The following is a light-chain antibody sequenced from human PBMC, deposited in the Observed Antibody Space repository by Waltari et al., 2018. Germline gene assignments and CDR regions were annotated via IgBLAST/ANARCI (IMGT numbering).Light chain of an antibody. Sequence: QSALTQEASVSGTVGQKVTLSCTGNSNNVGRYAVGWYQQISHGAPNTVMFGTSLPPGIPDRFSGSKSGTTASLTISGIQPQDEADYYCSTWDDSLSAEVFGGGTKLTVL. CDR1: SNNVGRYA. CDR3: STWDDSLSAEV. CDR2: GTS. V-gene: IGLV1-44*01. J-gene: IGLJ2*01.